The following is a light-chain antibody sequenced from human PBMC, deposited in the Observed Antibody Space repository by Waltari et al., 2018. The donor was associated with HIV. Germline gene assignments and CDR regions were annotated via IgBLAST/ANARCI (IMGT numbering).Light chain of an antibody. J-gene: IGLJ2*01. Sequence: QSALTQPPSASASLGQSLTISCTGSSSDFGAYDSLSWFQQHPHSAPKLLLYEVTKRPSGVPDRFSGSRSGDTAFLSVSGLQPDDSAAYFCSSYGDNIRVLFGGGTNLTVL. CDR2: EVT. V-gene: IGLV2-8*01. CDR1: SSDFGAYDS. CDR3: SSYGDNIRVL.